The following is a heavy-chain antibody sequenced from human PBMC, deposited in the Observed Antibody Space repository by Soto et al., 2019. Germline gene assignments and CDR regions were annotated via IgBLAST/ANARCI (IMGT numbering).Heavy chain of an antibody. Sequence: SVKVSCKASGGTFSSYAISWVRQAPGQGLEWMGGIIPIFGTANYAQKFQGRVTITADESTSTAYMELSSLRSEDTAVYYCARDFAGSGSYSYYYYGMDVWGQGTTVTVS. CDR1: GGTFSSYA. D-gene: IGHD3-10*01. J-gene: IGHJ6*02. CDR2: IIPIFGTA. V-gene: IGHV1-69*13. CDR3: ARDFAGSGSYSYYYYGMDV.